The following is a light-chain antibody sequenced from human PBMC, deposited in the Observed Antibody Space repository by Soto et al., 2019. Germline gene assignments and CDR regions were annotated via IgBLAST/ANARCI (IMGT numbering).Light chain of an antibody. J-gene: IGKJ1*01. CDR1: QSISNY. CDR2: AAS. V-gene: IGKV1-39*01. CDR3: QQSYSTPRT. Sequence: TQSPSSLSTSVGDRVTITCLASQSISNYLNWYQQRPGKAPKLLINAASSLQSGVPSRFSGSGSGRDFTLTITSMQPEDVATYYCQQSYSTPRTFGQGTKVDIK.